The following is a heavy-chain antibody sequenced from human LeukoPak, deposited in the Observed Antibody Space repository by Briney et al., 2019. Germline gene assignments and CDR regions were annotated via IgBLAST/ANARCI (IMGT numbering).Heavy chain of an antibody. Sequence: SETLSLTCTVSGGSISSYYWSWIRQPPGKGLECLGYIYYSGSTNYNPSLKSRVTISVDTSKKQFSLKLSSVTAADTAVYYCARTDSYYYGSGSYYPTYGMDVWGQGTTVTVSS. V-gene: IGHV4-59*08. CDR3: ARTDSYYYGSGSYYPTYGMDV. CDR1: GGSISSYY. D-gene: IGHD3-10*01. J-gene: IGHJ6*02. CDR2: IYYSGST.